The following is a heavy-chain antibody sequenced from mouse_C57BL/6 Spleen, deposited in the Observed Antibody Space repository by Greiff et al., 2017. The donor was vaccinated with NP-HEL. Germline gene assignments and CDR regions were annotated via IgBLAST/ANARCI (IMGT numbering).Heavy chain of an antibody. CDR2: IDPENGDT. V-gene: IGHV14-4*01. CDR1: GFNIKDDY. CDR3: TTGGTLAWFAY. D-gene: IGHD1-1*02. J-gene: IGHJ3*01. Sequence: VQLQQSGAELVRPGASVKLSCTASGFNIKDDYMHWVKQRPEQGLEWIGWIDPENGDTEYASKFQGKATITADTSSNTAYLQLSSLTSEDTAVYYCTTGGTLAWFAYWGQGTLVTVSA.